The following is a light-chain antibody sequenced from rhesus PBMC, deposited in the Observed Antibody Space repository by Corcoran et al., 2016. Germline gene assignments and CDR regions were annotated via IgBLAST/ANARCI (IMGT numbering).Light chain of an antibody. CDR2: ATS. Sequence: DIQMTQSPSSLSASVGDTVTINCRASQGISNSLAWYQQRLGKAPKPLIYATSNLETGVPSRFSGSGSGTDFTLTISSLQPEDFATYYCQQYNSYPWTFGQGTKVEIK. CDR1: QGISNS. CDR3: QQYNSYPWT. J-gene: IGKJ1*01. V-gene: IGKV1S14*01.